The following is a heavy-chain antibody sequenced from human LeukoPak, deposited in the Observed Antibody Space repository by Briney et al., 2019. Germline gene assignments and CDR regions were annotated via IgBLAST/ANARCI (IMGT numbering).Heavy chain of an antibody. V-gene: IGHV1-69*06. CDR2: IIPIFGTA. J-gene: IGHJ3*02. D-gene: IGHD3-10*01. CDR1: GYTFTSYG. CDR3: AKTVRGVNDAFDI. Sequence: SVKVSCKASGYTFTSYGISWVRQAPGQGLEWMGGIIPIFGTANYAQKFQGRVTITADKSTSTAYMELSSLRSEDTAVYYCAKTVRGVNDAFDIWGQGTMVTVSS.